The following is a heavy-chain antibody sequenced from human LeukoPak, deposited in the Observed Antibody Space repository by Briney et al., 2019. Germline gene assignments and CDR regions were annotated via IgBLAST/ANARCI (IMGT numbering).Heavy chain of an antibody. D-gene: IGHD3-3*01. Sequence: SGPTLVKPSETLSLTCTVSGGSISSYYWSWIRQPPGKGLEWIGYIYYSGSTNYNPSLKSRVTISVDTSKNQFSLKLSSVTAADTAVYYCARTYYDFWSGYYYYYYMDVWGKGTTVTVSS. V-gene: IGHV4-59*01. CDR1: GGSISSYY. J-gene: IGHJ6*03. CDR2: IYYSGST. CDR3: ARTYYDFWSGYYYYYYMDV.